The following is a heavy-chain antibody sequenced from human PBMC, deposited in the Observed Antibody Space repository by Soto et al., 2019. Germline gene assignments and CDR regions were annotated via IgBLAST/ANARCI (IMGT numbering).Heavy chain of an antibody. V-gene: IGHV4-39*01. CDR2: VVYSGTT. CDR3: ARPLYFPSGSCYPYYYYGMDV. D-gene: IGHD2-15*01. J-gene: IGHJ6*02. CDR1: GDSFSLASDY. Sequence: QLQLQESGPGLVKASETLSLSCTVSGDSFSLASDYWGWISQPPGKRLEWIGSVVYSGTTFYNPSVKNRVTIPGDTSKSQISLTLRSVTAADTAVYFCARPLYFPSGSCYPYYYYGMDVCGPGTTVTVAS.